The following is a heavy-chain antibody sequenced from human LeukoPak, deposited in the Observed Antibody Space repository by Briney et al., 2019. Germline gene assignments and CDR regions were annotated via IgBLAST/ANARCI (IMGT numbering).Heavy chain of an antibody. D-gene: IGHD5-12*01. CDR3: ARGGLRRRGIDY. Sequence: GGSLRLSCAASGFTFSNYYMNWVRQAPGKGLEWVSSISSTSTYIHYADSVKGRCTISRDNAKNSLYLQMNSLRAEDTAVYYCARGGLRRRGIDYWGQGTLVTVSS. CDR2: ISSTSTYI. V-gene: IGHV3-21*01. CDR1: GFTFSNYY. J-gene: IGHJ4*02.